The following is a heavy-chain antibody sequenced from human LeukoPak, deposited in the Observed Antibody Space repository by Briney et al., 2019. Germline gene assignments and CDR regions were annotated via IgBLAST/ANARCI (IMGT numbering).Heavy chain of an antibody. J-gene: IGHJ4*02. Sequence: SETLSLTCTVSGVSISSSNSYWGWIRQPPGEGLEWIGSIYYSGNTYYNASLKSQVSISIDTSKNQFSLRLTSVTAADTAVHYCARQTGSGLFILPGGQGTLVTVSS. CDR1: GVSISSSNSY. CDR3: ARQTGSGLFILP. V-gene: IGHV4-39*01. D-gene: IGHD3/OR15-3a*01. CDR2: IYYSGNT.